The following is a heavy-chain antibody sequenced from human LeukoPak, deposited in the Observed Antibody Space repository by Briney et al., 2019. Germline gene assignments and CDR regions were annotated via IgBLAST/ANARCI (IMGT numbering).Heavy chain of an antibody. CDR3: ARRLLNYFDY. V-gene: IGHV3-7*02. D-gene: IGHD2-8*01. Sequence: GGSLRLSCAASGFTFSGYWMSWVRQAPGKGLEWVANIKQDGSEKYYVDSVKGRFTISRENAKNSLSLQMNSLRVEDTAVYYCARRLLNYFDYWGQGTLVTVSS. CDR2: IKQDGSEK. CDR1: GFTFSGYW. J-gene: IGHJ4*02.